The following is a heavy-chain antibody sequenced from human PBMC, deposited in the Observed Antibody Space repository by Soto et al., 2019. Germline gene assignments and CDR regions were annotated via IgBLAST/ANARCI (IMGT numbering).Heavy chain of an antibody. D-gene: IGHD3-22*01. J-gene: IGHJ4*02. V-gene: IGHV4-4*07. CDR3: AREGGYSLYYFDY. CDR2: IYTSDST. CDR1: GGSISDYY. Sequence: ETLSLTCTVSGGSISDYYWSWIRQAAGGGLEWIGRIYTSDSTNYNPSLKSRVTMSIDTSKNQFSLRLSSVTAADTAVYYCAREGGYSLYYFDYWGQGALVTVPS.